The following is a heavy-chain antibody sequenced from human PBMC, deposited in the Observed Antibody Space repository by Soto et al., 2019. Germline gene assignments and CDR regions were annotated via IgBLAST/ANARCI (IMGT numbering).Heavy chain of an antibody. CDR3: ARGSRTKGWFDP. J-gene: IGHJ5*02. D-gene: IGHD2-8*01. CDR2: IYYSGST. V-gene: IGHV4-59*01. CDR1: NGSLSSNY. Sequence: SETLSLTCTVSNGSLSSNYWSWIRQSPGKGLEWIGNIYYSGSTNYNPSLKSRVTMSVDTSKNQFTLKLSSVTAADTGVYFCARGSRTKGWFDPWGQGTLVTVSS.